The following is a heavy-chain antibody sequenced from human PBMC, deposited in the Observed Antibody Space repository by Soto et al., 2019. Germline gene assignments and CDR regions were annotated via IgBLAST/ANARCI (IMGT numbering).Heavy chain of an antibody. CDR3: ASGGDASGQHAFYI. Sequence: SLNISCQGSRYTSPYYCIAWVRQLPGKGLAEMGFIFPSDSDTRYSPSFQGQVIISVDTSINTAYLQWSSLKASNSAMYSCASGGDASGQHAFYIWGLGTMVTVSS. CDR1: RYTSPYYC. D-gene: IGHD3-10*01. V-gene: IGHV5-51*01. CDR2: IFPSDSDT. J-gene: IGHJ3*02.